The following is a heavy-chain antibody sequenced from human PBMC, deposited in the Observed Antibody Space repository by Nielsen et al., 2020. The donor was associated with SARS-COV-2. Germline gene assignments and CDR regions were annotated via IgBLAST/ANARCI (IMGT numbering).Heavy chain of an antibody. Sequence: ASVKVSCKVSGYTLTELSMHWVRQAPGKGLEWMGGFDPEDGETIYAQKFQGRVTMTEDTSTDTAYMELSSLRSEDTAVYYCATPPRPGGGQLWGTDRTTLFYGMDVWGQGTTVTVSS. J-gene: IGHJ6*02. CDR1: GYTLTELS. CDR2: FDPEDGET. CDR3: ATPPRPGGGQLWGTDRTTLFYGMDV. V-gene: IGHV1-24*01. D-gene: IGHD5-18*01.